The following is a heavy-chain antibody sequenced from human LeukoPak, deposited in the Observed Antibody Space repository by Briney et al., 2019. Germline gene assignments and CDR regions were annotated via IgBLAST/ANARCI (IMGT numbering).Heavy chain of an antibody. CDR1: GFTFSSCW. V-gene: IGHV3-7*02. J-gene: IGHJ4*02. CDR2: IRQDGSEK. D-gene: IGHD3-22*01. Sequence: GGCLRLSCAASGFTFSSCWMTWVRQAPGKGLEWVANIRQDGSEKYYLDSVKGRFTISRDNAKNSLYLQMNGLRAGDTAVYYCVKDQWLNYFDLGGQGPRHTVSS. CDR3: VKDQWLNYFDL.